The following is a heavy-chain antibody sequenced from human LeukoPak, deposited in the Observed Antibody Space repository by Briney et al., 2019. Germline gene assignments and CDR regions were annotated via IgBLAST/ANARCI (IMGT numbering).Heavy chain of an antibody. D-gene: IGHD1-26*01. CDR3: ASDLTVGFDP. CDR2: IYSGGST. Sequence: GGSLRLSCAASGFTVSSNYMSWVRQAPGKGLEWVSLIYSGGSTYSADSVKGRFTISRDHSKNTLYLQMNSLRAEDTAVYYCASDLTVGFDPWGQGTLLTVSS. CDR1: GFTVSSNY. J-gene: IGHJ5*02. V-gene: IGHV3-66*01.